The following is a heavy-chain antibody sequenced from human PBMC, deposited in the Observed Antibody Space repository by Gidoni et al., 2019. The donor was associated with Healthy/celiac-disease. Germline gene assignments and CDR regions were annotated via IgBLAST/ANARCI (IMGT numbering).Heavy chain of an antibody. D-gene: IGHD3-22*01. CDR3: ARSGYYYDSSGYWNWFDP. V-gene: IGHV4-59*08. CDR2: IYYSGST. Sequence: QVQLQESGPGLVKPSETLSLTCTVSGGSIRRYYWSWIRQPPGKGLEWIGYIYYSGSTNYNPSLKSRVTISVDTSKNQFSLKLSSVTAADTAVYYCARSGYYYDSSGYWNWFDPWGQGTLVTVSS. J-gene: IGHJ5*02. CDR1: GGSIRRYY.